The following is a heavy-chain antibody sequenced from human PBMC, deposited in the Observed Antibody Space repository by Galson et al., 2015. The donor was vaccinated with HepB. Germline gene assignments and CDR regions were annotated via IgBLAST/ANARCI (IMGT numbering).Heavy chain of an antibody. CDR3: ANGQQDDAFDI. CDR2: INPSGGST. CDR1: GYTLTELS. D-gene: IGHD6-13*01. Sequence: SVKVSCKVSGYTLTELSMHWVRQAPGQGLEWMGIINPSGGSTSYAQKFQGRVTMTRDTSTSTVYMELSSLRSEDTAVYYCANGQQDDAFDIWGQGTMVTVSS. J-gene: IGHJ3*02. V-gene: IGHV1-46*03.